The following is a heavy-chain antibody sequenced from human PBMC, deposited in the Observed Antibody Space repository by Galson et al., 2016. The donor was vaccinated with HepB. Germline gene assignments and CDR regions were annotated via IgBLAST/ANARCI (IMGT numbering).Heavy chain of an antibody. D-gene: IGHD2-8*01. Sequence: QSGAEVKKPGESLRISCKGSGYSFTSYWISWVRQMPGKGLEWMGKIDPSDSCTNYSPSFQGHVTLSADTSTSTAYMELRSLRYDDTAVYYCARDVLYAFDLWGQGTVVTVSS. V-gene: IGHV5-10-1*01. J-gene: IGHJ3*01. CDR2: IDPSDSCT. CDR1: GYSFTSYW. CDR3: ARDVLYAFDL.